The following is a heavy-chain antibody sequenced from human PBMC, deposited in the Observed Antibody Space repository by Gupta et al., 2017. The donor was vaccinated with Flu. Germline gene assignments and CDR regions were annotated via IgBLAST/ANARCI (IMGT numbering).Heavy chain of an antibody. V-gene: IGHV3-23*01. Sequence: RQAPGKRLEWVSAITGSGGSTYYADSVKGRFTVSRDNSKNTLYLQMNSLRDEDTAVYYCAKRRAAAGMQNFDYWGQGTLVTVSS. D-gene: IGHD6-13*01. J-gene: IGHJ4*02. CDR2: ITGSGGST. CDR3: AKRRAAAGMQNFDY.